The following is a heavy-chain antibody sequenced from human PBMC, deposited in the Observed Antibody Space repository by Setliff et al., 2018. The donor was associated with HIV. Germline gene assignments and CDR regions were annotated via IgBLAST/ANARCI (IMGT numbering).Heavy chain of an antibody. CDR2: IHTTGGT. J-gene: IGHJ6*03. CDR3: ARSRPRSMDFYMDV. Sequence: SETLSLTCSVSGDSISSGSYYWSWIRLPAGKGLEWIGQIHTTGGTNYNPSLKSRVTISIDTSKNQFSLKLNSVTATDTAVYYCARSRPRSMDFYMDVWGKGTTVTVSS. CDR1: GDSISSGSYY. D-gene: IGHD2-8*01. V-gene: IGHV4-61*09.